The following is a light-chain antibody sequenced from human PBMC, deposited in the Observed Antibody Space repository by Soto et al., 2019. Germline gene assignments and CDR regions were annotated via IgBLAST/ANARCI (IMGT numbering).Light chain of an antibody. V-gene: IGLV2-14*01. CDR2: DVS. CDR3: SSYTNINTHV. Sequence: QSSLTQPAAVSGSPGQSITISCTGTSSDIGGYKYVSWYQQNPDKAPKLMIYDVSYRPSGVSDRFSGSKSGNTASLTISGLQAEDEADYYCSSYTNINTHVFGTGTRSPS. J-gene: IGLJ1*01. CDR1: SSDIGGYKY.